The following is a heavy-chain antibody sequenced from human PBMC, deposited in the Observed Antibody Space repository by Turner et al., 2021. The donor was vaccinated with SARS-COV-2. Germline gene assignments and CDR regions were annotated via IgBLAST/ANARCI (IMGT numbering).Heavy chain of an antibody. V-gene: IGHV4-34*01. Sequence: QVQLQQWGAGLLKPLATLSLTCAVYGRSFSGYYWSWIRQPPGKGLEWFGEIHHSGSSNYNPSLKSRVTISVDTSKNQFSLRLSSVTAADTAVYYCAGGQQWLVRGLFDYWGQGTLVTVSS. CDR3: AGGQQWLVRGLFDY. D-gene: IGHD6-19*01. CDR2: IHHSGSS. CDR1: GRSFSGYY. J-gene: IGHJ4*02.